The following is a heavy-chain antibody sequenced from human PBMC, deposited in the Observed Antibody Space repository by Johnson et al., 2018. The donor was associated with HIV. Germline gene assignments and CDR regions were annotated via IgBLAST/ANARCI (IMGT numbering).Heavy chain of an antibody. J-gene: IGHJ3*02. D-gene: IGHD2-15*01. V-gene: IGHV3-23*04. Sequence: VQLVESGGGVVQPGRSLRLSCAASGFTFSSYAMSWVRQAPGKGLEWVSAISGSGGSTYYADSVKGRFTISRDNSKNTLYLQMNSLRAEDTALYYCAGGRIGAVDIWGQGTMVTVSS. CDR2: ISGSGGST. CDR3: AGGRIGAVDI. CDR1: GFTFSSYA.